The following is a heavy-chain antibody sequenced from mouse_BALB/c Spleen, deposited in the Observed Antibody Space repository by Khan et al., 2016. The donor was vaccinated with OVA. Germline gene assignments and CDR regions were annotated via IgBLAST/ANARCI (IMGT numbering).Heavy chain of an antibody. CDR2: IDPFNGGP. CDR3: ARGGLGLRAYAMDY. CDR1: GYSFTTYY. Sequence: EVQLQQSGPELMKPVASVKISCKASGYSFTTYYIHWVKQSHGKSLEWIGYIDPFNGGPSFNQKFKGKATLTLDKSSSTAYMHLISLTTEDSAVYYCARGGLGLRAYAMDYWGQGTSVTVSA. V-gene: IGHV1S135*01. D-gene: IGHD3-1*01. J-gene: IGHJ4*01.